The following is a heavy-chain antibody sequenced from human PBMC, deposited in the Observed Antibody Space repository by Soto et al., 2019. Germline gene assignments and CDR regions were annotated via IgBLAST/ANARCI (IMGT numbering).Heavy chain of an antibody. Sequence: PGGSLRLSCAASGFTFSSYSMNWVRQAPGKGLEWVSSISSSSSYIYYADSVKGRFTISRDNAKNSLYLQMNSPRAEDTAVYYCARVRSYYEDAFDIWGQGTMVTVSS. J-gene: IGHJ3*02. V-gene: IGHV3-21*01. CDR3: ARVRSYYEDAFDI. CDR2: ISSSSSYI. D-gene: IGHD3-22*01. CDR1: GFTFSSYS.